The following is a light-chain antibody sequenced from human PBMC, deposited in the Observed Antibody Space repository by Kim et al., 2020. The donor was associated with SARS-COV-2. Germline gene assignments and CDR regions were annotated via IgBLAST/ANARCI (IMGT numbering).Light chain of an antibody. Sequence: DIVLTQSPDSLAVSLGARATINCKSSQSILHSSNNMDYVAWYQQKPGQPPKLLIYWASTRESGVPDRFSGGGSGTDFTLTINSLQAEDVAVYYCQHYRRAPYTFGQGTKLEI. CDR3: QHYRRAPYT. CDR1: QSILHSSNNMDY. CDR2: WAS. J-gene: IGKJ2*01. V-gene: IGKV4-1*01.